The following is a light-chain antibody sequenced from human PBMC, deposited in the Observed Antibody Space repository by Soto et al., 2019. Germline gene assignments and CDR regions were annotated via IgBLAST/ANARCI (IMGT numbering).Light chain of an antibody. Sequence: QSALTQPASVSGSPGQSITISCTGTSSDVAIYNLVSWYQQHPGKAPQLIIYEGNKRPSGVSNRFSGSKSGNTDSLTISGLQAEDEAGYYCCSYAGSSTSYVIFGGGTKVTVL. J-gene: IGLJ2*01. CDR1: SSDVAIYNL. V-gene: IGLV2-23*01. CDR3: CSYAGSSTSYVI. CDR2: EGN.